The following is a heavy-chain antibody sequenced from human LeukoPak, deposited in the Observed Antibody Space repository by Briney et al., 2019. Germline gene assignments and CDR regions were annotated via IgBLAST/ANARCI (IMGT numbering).Heavy chain of an antibody. CDR3: AKGRGDYYDSSGYSIPPYFDY. J-gene: IGHJ4*02. CDR1: GFTFDDYA. D-gene: IGHD3-22*01. V-gene: IGHV3-9*01. Sequence: GGSLRLSCAASGFTFDDYAIHWVRQAPGKGLEWVSGISWNSGSTAYADSVKGRFTISRDNAKNSLYLQMNSLRAEDTALYYCAKGRGDYYDSSGYSIPPYFDYWGQGTLVTVSS. CDR2: ISWNSGST.